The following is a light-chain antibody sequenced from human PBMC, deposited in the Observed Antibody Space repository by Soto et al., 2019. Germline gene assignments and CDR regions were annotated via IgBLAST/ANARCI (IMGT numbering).Light chain of an antibody. V-gene: IGKV3-20*01. CDR2: GAS. CDR1: QTVSSNY. J-gene: IGKJ1*01. Sequence: EIILTQSPDTLSLSPGERATLSCRASQTVSSNYLAWCQQRPGQAPRLLIYGASTRAAGIPDRFSGSGSGTDFTLTISRLEPEDFAVYYCHQYDSWTFGQGTKVDIK. CDR3: HQYDSWT.